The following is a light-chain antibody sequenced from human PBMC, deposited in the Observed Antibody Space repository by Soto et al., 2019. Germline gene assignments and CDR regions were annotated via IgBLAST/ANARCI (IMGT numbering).Light chain of an antibody. Sequence: ENVMTPSPAPLSVSPRGGATHSCKASQNFYNNLAWYQQRPGQPPRLLIYDASTRATGISARFSGSGYGTEFTLTISSLQSEDFAVYFCQQCRNWPLTFGGGTKV. J-gene: IGKJ4*01. V-gene: IGKV3-15*01. CDR3: QQCRNWPLT. CDR2: DAS. CDR1: QNFYNN.